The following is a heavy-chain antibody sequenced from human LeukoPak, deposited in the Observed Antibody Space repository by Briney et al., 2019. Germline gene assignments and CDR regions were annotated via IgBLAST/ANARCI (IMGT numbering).Heavy chain of an antibody. J-gene: IGHJ4*02. CDR2: IIPLFGTA. V-gene: IGHV1-69*06. CDR3: ARDADTIFGVIIPGFFDY. CDR1: GDTFSNNA. D-gene: IGHD3-3*01. Sequence: ASVKVSCKASGDTFSNNALSWVRQAPGQGLEWMGGIIPLFGTANYAQKFQGRVTITADKSTSTVYMELSSLTSEDTAVYYCARDADTIFGVIIPGFFDYWGQGTLVTVSS.